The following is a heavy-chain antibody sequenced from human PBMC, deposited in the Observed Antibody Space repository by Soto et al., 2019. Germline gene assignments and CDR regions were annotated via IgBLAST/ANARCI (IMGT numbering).Heavy chain of an antibody. Sequence: EVQLVESGGGLVQPGGSLRLSCAASGFTFSSYSMNWVRQAPGKGLEWVSYISSNSSTIYYADSVKGRFTISRDNAKNSLYLQMNSLRAEDTAVYYCAGEADYLNWFDPWGQGTLVTVSS. CDR3: AGEADYLNWFDP. J-gene: IGHJ5*02. D-gene: IGHD4-17*01. CDR2: ISSNSSTI. CDR1: GFTFSSYS. V-gene: IGHV3-48*01.